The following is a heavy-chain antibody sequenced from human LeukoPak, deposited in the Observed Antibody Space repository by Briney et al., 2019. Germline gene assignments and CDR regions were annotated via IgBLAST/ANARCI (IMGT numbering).Heavy chain of an antibody. J-gene: IGHJ3*02. CDR2: IYPGDSDT. V-gene: IGHV5-51*01. CDR3: ASLGYCSSTSCSDDAFDI. CDR1: GYSFTSYW. D-gene: IGHD2-2*01. Sequence: GESLKISCKGSGYSFTSYWIGWVRQMPGKGLEWMGIIYPGDSDTRYSPSFQGQVTISADKSISTAYPQWSSLKASDTAMYYCASLGYCSSTSCSDDAFDIWGQGTMVTVSS.